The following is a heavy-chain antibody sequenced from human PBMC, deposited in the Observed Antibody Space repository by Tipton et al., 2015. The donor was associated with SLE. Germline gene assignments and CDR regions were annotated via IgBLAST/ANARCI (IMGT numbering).Heavy chain of an antibody. V-gene: IGHV1-2*06. D-gene: IGHD6-19*01. CDR1: GYNFNAYY. CDR2: MNPNSGGT. CDR3: ARVGSGWFHFDY. J-gene: IGHJ4*02. Sequence: QLVQSGAEVKKSGASVKASCKASGYNFNAYYIHWVRQAPGHGLEWMGQMNPNSGGTHYAQSFQGRVTMTGDTSVSTAYMELSGLRSDDTAVYFCARVGSGWFHFDYWGQGALVTVSS.